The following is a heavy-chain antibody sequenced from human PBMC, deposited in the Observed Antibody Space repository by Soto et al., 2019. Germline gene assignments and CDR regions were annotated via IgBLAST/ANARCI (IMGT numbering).Heavy chain of an antibody. V-gene: IGHV1-69*12. D-gene: IGHD3-10*01. CDR1: GGTFSSYA. J-gene: IGHJ6*02. CDR2: IIPIFGTA. CDR3: ARDLLLRYNYYYGMDV. Sequence: QVQLVQSGAEVKKPGSSVKVSCKASGGTFSSYAISWVRQAPGQGLEWMGGIIPIFGTANYAQKFQGRVTITADESTSTAYMELSSLRSEDTAVYYCARDLLLRYNYYYGMDVWGQGTTVTVSS.